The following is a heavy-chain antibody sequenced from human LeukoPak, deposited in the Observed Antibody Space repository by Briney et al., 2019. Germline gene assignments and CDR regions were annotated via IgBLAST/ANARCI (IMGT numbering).Heavy chain of an antibody. D-gene: IGHD5-24*01. CDR1: GFTFSSYA. CDR2: ISYDGSNK. CDR3: ARDWGDGSVGYYYYMDV. J-gene: IGHJ6*03. V-gene: IGHV3-30*01. Sequence: PGRSLRLSCAASGFTFSSYAMHWVRQAPGKGLEWVAVISYDGSNKYYADSVKGRFTISRDNSKNTLYLQMNSLRAEDTAVYYCARDWGDGSVGYYYYMDVWGKGTTVTVSS.